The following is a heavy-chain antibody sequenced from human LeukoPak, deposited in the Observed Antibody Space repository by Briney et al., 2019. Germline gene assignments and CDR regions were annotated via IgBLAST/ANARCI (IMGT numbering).Heavy chain of an antibody. D-gene: IGHD4-17*01. J-gene: IGHJ4*02. Sequence: SVKVSCKASGGTFSSYAISWVRQAPGQGLEWMGRIIPILGIANYAQKFQGRVTITADKSTSTAYMELSSLRSEDTAAYYCARAETTVTTPFDYWGQGTLVTVSS. V-gene: IGHV1-69*04. CDR1: GGTFSSYA. CDR3: ARAETTVTTPFDY. CDR2: IIPILGIA.